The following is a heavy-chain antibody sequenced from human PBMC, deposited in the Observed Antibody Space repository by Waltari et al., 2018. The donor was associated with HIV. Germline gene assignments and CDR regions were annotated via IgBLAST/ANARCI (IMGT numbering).Heavy chain of an antibody. CDR2: ISWNSGMT. CDR1: GFTFADFA. V-gene: IGHV3-9*01. J-gene: IGHJ4*02. D-gene: IGHD2-15*01. CDR3: ARDIGGTYPYFDY. Sequence: EVVLVESGGGLEQPGRSLRLSCAASGFTFADFAMRWVRQAPRKGGRQDPGKGLEWVSGISWNSGMTDYADSVKGRFTISRDNAKNSLYLQMNSLRPEDTAFYYCARDIGGTYPYFDYWGQGTLVTVSS.